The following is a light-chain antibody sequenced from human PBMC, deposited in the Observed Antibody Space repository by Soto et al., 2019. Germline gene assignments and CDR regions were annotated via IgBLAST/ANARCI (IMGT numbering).Light chain of an antibody. CDR1: ESVSSN. V-gene: IGKV3-15*01. CDR2: GAS. CDR3: QQYDDWPPWT. Sequence: ELVRTQCPAPLSVSPGERVSLSCRASESVSSNLAWYQQKPGQAPRLLMYGASTRATGIPARFSGSGSGTEFTLTISSRQSEDFAVYYCQQYDDWPPWTFGQGTKVDIK. J-gene: IGKJ1*01.